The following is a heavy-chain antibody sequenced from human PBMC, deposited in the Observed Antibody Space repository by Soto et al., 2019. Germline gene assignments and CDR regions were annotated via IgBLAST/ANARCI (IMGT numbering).Heavy chain of an antibody. CDR2: INHSGST. J-gene: IGHJ5*02. CDR1: GGSFSGYY. D-gene: IGHD2-15*01. CDR3: AVHCSGGSCYASSENWFDP. Sequence: SETLSLTCAVYGGSFSGYYWSWIRQPPGKGLEWIGEINHSGSTNYNPSLKSRVTISVDTSKNQFSLKLSSVTAADTAVYYCAVHCSGGSCYASSENWFDPLGQGNLVTVS. V-gene: IGHV4-34*01.